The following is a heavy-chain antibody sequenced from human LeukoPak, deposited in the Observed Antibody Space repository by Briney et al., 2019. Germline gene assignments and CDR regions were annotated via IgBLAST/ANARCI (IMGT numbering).Heavy chain of an antibody. D-gene: IGHD2-15*01. CDR1: GVSISSYY. V-gene: IGHV4-59*01. J-gene: IGHJ4*02. CDR2: IYYSGST. CDR3: AREVGYCSGGSCYSYLDY. Sequence: PSETLSLTCTVSGVSISSYYRSWIRQPPGKGLEWIAYIYYSGSTNYNASLTNRVTISVDTSKNQFSLKLSSVTAADTAVYYCAREVGYCSGGSCYSYLDYWGQGTLVTVSS.